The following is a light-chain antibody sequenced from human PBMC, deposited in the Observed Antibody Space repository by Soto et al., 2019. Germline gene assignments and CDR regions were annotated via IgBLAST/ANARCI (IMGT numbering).Light chain of an antibody. CDR1: SSNIGSNT. Sequence: QSVLTQPPSASGTPGQRVTISCSGSSSNIGSNTANWYQQLPGTAPQLVIYSNNKRPPAGPARLSGSKSGTSASLAISGLLSEEEADYYCVAWDDSLNGYVVFGGGTQLTVL. V-gene: IGLV1-44*01. J-gene: IGLJ2*01. CDR3: VAWDDSLNGYVV. CDR2: SNN.